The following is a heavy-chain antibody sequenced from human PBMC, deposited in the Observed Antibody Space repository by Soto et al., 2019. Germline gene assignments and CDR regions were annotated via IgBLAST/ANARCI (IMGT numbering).Heavy chain of an antibody. Sequence: QVQLVESGGGVVQPGRSLRLSCAASGFTFSSYGMHWVRQAPGKGLEWVAVISYDGSNKYYADSVKGRFTISRDNSKNTLYLQMNSLRAEDTAVYYCAKDKHIVEVTAPFDYWGQGTLVTVSS. V-gene: IGHV3-30*18. D-gene: IGHD2-21*02. CDR2: ISYDGSNK. CDR3: AKDKHIVEVTAPFDY. CDR1: GFTFSSYG. J-gene: IGHJ4*02.